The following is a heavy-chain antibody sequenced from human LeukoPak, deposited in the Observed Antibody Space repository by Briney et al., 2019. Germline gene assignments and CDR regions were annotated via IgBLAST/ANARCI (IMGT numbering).Heavy chain of an antibody. CDR2: ISSSGSTI. CDR1: GFTFSSFE. CDR3: ARRGSDDAFDI. Sequence: PGGSLRPSCAPSGFTFSSFEMNWVPQAPGKGREWVSYISSSGSTIYYADSMKRRFTISENNAKNSLLLQMNSLRADDTAFYYCARRGSDDAFDIWGQGTMVTVSS. V-gene: IGHV3-48*03. J-gene: IGHJ3*02. D-gene: IGHD2-15*01.